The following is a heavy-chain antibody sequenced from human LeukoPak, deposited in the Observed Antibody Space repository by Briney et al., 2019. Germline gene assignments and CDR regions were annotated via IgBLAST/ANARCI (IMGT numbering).Heavy chain of an antibody. V-gene: IGHV3-23*01. CDR1: GFTFSDYY. CDR3: ARGGVDYYGSGTYYLMYYFDY. J-gene: IGHJ4*02. D-gene: IGHD3-10*01. Sequence: GGSLRLSCAASGFTFSDYYMSWVRQAPGKGLEWVSGISGSGGATYYADSVKGRFTISRDDPHNTLYLQMNSLRAEDTAVYFCARGGVDYYGSGTYYLMYYFDYWGQGALVTVSS. CDR2: ISGSGGAT.